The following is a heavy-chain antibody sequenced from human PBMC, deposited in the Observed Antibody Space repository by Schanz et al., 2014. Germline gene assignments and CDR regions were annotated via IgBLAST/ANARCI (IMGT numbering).Heavy chain of an antibody. CDR1: GFTVSSNY. CDR2: IYSDGRT. V-gene: IGHV3-53*01. CDR3: VKIGYTHWSLDD. J-gene: IGHJ4*02. Sequence: EVQLVESGGGLIQPGGSLRLSCVASGFTVSSNYMSWVRQAPGKGLEWVSVIYSDGRTYYGDSVKGRFTISRDDAKNSHYLQMNSLRVEDTAVFYCVKIGYTHWSLDDWGQGILVTVSS. D-gene: IGHD6-13*01.